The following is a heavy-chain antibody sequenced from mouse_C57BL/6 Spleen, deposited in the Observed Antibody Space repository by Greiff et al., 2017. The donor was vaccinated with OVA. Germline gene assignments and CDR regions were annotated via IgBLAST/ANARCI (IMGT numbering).Heavy chain of an antibody. Sequence: QVQLQQPGAELVRPGSSVKLSCKASGYTFTSYWMHWVKQRPIQGLEWIGNIDPSDSETHYNQKFKDKATLTVDKSSSTAYMQLSSLTSEDSAVYYCARQSDSAWYFDVWGTGTTVTVSS. CDR1: GYTFTSYW. CDR3: ARQSDSAWYFDV. J-gene: IGHJ1*03. CDR2: IDPSDSET. V-gene: IGHV1-52*01.